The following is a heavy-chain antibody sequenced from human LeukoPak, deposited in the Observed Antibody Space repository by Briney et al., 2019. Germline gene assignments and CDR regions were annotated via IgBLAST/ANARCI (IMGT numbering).Heavy chain of an antibody. CDR2: IYYSGST. D-gene: IGHD2-2*01. V-gene: IGHV4-59*01. CDR3: ARDHQIGYCSSTSCSGFDP. CDR1: GGSISSYY. Sequence: NPSETLSLTCTVSGGSISSYYWSWIRQPPGKGLEWIGYIYYSGSTNYNPSLKSRVTISVDTSKNHFSLKLSSVTAADTAVYYCARDHQIGYCSSTSCSGFDPWGQGTLVTVSS. J-gene: IGHJ5*02.